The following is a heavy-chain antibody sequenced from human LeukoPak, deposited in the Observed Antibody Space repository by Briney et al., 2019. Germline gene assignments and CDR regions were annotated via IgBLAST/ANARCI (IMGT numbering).Heavy chain of an antibody. CDR2: VYYSGTT. CDR1: SGSISSSEYY. D-gene: IGHD3-22*01. Sequence: SETLSLTCTVSSGSISSSEYYWGWIRQPPGRCMEWIGTVYYSGTTYHNPSLKSRVTISVDTSKNQFSLKLSSVTAADTAVYYCARLAGYYYDSSGYPKPSSLIDFWGQGTLFTVSS. J-gene: IGHJ4*02. CDR3: ARLAGYYYDSSGYPKPSSLIDF. V-gene: IGHV4-39*01.